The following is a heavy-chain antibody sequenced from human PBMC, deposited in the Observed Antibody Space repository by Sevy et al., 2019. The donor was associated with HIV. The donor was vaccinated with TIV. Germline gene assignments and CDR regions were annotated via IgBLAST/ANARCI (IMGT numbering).Heavy chain of an antibody. CDR3: AGGLWYYDNINYSLFDY. Sequence: GGSLRLSCAASGFTFSDYEMTWVRQAPGKGLEWISFISRSGSTIYYADSVKGRFTISRDNAKNSLYLQMNSLRAEDTAVYYCAGGLWYYDNINYSLFDYWGQGTLVTVSS. J-gene: IGHJ4*02. CDR1: GFTFSDYE. CDR2: ISRSGSTI. V-gene: IGHV3-48*03. D-gene: IGHD3-22*01.